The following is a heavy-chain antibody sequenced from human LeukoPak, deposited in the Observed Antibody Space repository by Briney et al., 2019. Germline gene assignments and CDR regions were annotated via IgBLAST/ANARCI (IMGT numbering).Heavy chain of an antibody. Sequence: SETLSLTCTVSGGSISSSSYYWGWIRQPPGKGLEWIGSIYYSGSTYYNPSLKSRVTISVDTSKNQFSLKLSSVTAADTAVYYCARGSQYSTHYYYYYMDVWGKGTTVTVSS. J-gene: IGHJ6*03. V-gene: IGHV4-39*07. D-gene: IGHD6-6*01. CDR1: GGSISSSSYY. CDR2: IYYSGST. CDR3: ARGSQYSTHYYYYYMDV.